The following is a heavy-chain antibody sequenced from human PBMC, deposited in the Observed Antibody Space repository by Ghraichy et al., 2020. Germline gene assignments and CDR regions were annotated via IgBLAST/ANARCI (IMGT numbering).Heavy chain of an antibody. CDR3: GRDAWDI. J-gene: IGHJ4*02. CDR1: GFSFSSSW. D-gene: IGHD1-26*01. CDR2: IDLDGSGK. Sequence: GGSLRLSCAASGFSFSSSWMGWVRQAPGKGLEWVATIDLDGSGKYYVDSVKGRFTISQDNAENSVSLQMNRLRIEDSAVYYCGRDAWDIWGQGTLVTVSS. V-gene: IGHV3-7*01.